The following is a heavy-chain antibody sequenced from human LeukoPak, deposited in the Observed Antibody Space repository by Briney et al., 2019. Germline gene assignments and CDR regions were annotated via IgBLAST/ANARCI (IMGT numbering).Heavy chain of an antibody. Sequence: ASVKVSCKASGYTFTGYYIHWVRQAPGQGLEWMGWINPNSGGTNYAQKFQGRVTMTRDTPISTAYMELSRLRSDDTAVYYCARGGIVVVVAATIEFSRQKYNWFDPWGQGTLVTVSS. J-gene: IGHJ5*02. V-gene: IGHV1-2*02. D-gene: IGHD2-15*01. CDR1: GYTFTGYY. CDR3: ARGGIVVVVAATIEFSRQKYNWFDP. CDR2: INPNSGGT.